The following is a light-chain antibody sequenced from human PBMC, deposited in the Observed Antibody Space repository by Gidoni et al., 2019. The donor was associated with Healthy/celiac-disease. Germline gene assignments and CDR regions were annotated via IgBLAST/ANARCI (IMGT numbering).Light chain of an antibody. Sequence: EIVMTQPPAPLSVSPGERATLSCRASQSVNSNLAGYQQKPGQAPRLLIYGASTRATGIPARFSGSGSGTEFTLTISSRQSEDFAVYYCQQYNNWPWTFGQGTKVEIK. CDR1: QSVNSN. J-gene: IGKJ1*01. CDR2: GAS. CDR3: QQYNNWPWT. V-gene: IGKV3-15*01.